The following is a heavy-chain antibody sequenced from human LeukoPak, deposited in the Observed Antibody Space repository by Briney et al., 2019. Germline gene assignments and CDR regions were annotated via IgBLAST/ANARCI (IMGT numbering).Heavy chain of an antibody. Sequence: GESLKISCKGSGYSFXSYWIGWVRQMPGXGLEWMGIIYPGDSDTRYSPSFQGQVTISADKSISTAYLQWSSLKASDTAMYYCALAAAGTLGYFDYWGQGTLVTVSS. CDR1: GYSFXSYW. CDR2: IYPGDSDT. V-gene: IGHV5-51*01. J-gene: IGHJ4*02. CDR3: ALAAAGTLGYFDY. D-gene: IGHD6-13*01.